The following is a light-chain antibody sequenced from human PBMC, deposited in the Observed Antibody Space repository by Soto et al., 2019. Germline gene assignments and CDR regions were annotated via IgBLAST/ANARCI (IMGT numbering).Light chain of an antibody. CDR3: HLRSSWT. J-gene: IGKJ1*01. Sequence: EIVLTQSLGTLSLSPGEKATLFCRASQSVSSYLAWYQQKPGQAPRLLISDASNRATGILARFIGSGYGTRFTFTVCALVLDHFAVQYCHLRSSWTFGQGTKVDIK. CDR2: DAS. V-gene: IGKV3-11*01. CDR1: QSVSSY.